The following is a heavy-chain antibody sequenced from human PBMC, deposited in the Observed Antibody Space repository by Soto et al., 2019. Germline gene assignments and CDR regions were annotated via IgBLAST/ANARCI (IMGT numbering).Heavy chain of an antibody. V-gene: IGHV3-7*03. D-gene: IGHD6-6*01. CDR3: ARAQKYSSSPYGMGV. J-gene: IGHJ6*02. CDR2: IKQDGSEK. Sequence: GGSLRLSCAASGFTFSSYWMSWVRQAPGKGLEWVANIKQDGSEKYYVDSVKGRFTISRDNAKNSLYLQMNSLRAEDTAVCYWARAQKYSSSPYGMGVWGQGTKVTVSS. CDR1: GFTFSSYW.